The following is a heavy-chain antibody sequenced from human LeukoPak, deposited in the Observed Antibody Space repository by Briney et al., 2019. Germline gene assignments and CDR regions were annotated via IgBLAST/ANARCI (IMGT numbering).Heavy chain of an antibody. V-gene: IGHV3-30*14. CDR2: ISFDGTDA. Sequence: GGSLRLSCAASGFTFSSYAIHWVRQAPGKGLEWVAVISFDGTDAFYADSVKGRFTISRDNSKNTLYLQMGSLRAEDMPVYYCARVRFLEWPAPMDVWGKGTTVTVSS. CDR3: ARVRFLEWPAPMDV. J-gene: IGHJ6*03. CDR1: GFTFSSYA. D-gene: IGHD3-3*01.